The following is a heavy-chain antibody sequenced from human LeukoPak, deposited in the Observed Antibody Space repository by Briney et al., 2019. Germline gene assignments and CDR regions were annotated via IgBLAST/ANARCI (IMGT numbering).Heavy chain of an antibody. CDR2: IYYSGTT. Sequence: SETLSLTCTVSGGSISSSSYYWGWIRQPPGKGLEWIGSIYYSGTTYYNPSLKSRVTISVYRSKNQFSLKLSSVTAADTAVYYCARVVIGYCSGGSCNNWFDPWGQGTLVTVSS. J-gene: IGHJ5*02. V-gene: IGHV4-39*07. CDR3: ARVVIGYCSGGSCNNWFDP. CDR1: GGSISSSSYY. D-gene: IGHD2-15*01.